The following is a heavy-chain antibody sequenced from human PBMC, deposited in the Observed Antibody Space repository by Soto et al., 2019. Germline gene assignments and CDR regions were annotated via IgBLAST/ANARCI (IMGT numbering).Heavy chain of an antibody. CDR2: ISYDGSNK. D-gene: IGHD6-6*01. Sequence: GGSLRLSCAASGFTFSSYAMHWVRQAPGKXLEWVAVISYDGSNKYYADSVKGRFTISRDNSKNTLYLQMNSLRAEDTAVYYCARAGSSIAARRLNDINDYWGQGTLVTVSS. V-gene: IGHV3-30-3*01. J-gene: IGHJ4*02. CDR3: ARAGSSIAARRLNDINDY. CDR1: GFTFSSYA.